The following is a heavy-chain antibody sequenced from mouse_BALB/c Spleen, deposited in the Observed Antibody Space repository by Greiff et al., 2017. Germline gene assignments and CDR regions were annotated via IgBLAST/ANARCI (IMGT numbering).Heavy chain of an antibody. V-gene: IGHV1-34*01. J-gene: IGHJ1*01. CDR3: ARGDSLWYFDV. CDR1: GFNIKDTY. Sequence: VQLQQSGAELVKPGASVKLSCTASGFNIKDTYMHWVKQSHGKSLEWIGYIYPYNGGTGYNQKFKSKATLTVDNSSSTAYMELRSLTSEDSAVYYCARGDSLWYFDVWGAGTTVTVSS. CDR2: IYPYNGGT. D-gene: IGHD3-3*01.